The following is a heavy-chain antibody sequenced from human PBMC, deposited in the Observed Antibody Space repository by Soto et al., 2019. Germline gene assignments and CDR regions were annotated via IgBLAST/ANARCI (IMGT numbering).Heavy chain of an antibody. CDR3: ARELRGQLLIDY. CDR2: TSYDGRLK. J-gene: IGHJ4*02. Sequence: QVELVESGGGGVQPGRSLRLSCAASGFSFSNSAMHWVRQAPGKGLEWVAVTSYDGRLKYYADSVKGRFTISRDNSKNAMYLQMSSLSAEDTAVYYCARELRGQLLIDYCGQGTLVTVPS. D-gene: IGHD2-2*01. CDR1: GFSFSNSA. V-gene: IGHV3-30*04.